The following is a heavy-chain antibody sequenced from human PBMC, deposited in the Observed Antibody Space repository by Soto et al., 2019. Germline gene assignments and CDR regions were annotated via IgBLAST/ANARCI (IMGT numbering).Heavy chain of an antibody. V-gene: IGHV4-38-2*01. D-gene: IGHD1-26*01. J-gene: IGHJ4*02. CDR1: GYSISSGYY. Sequence: SETLSLTCAVSGYSISSGYYWGWIRQPPGKGLEWIGSIYHSGSTCYNPSLKSRVTISVDTSKNQFSLKLSSVTAADTAVYYCASVTYSGSYYGGLDYWGQGTLVTVSS. CDR3: ASVTYSGSYYGGLDY. CDR2: IYHSGST.